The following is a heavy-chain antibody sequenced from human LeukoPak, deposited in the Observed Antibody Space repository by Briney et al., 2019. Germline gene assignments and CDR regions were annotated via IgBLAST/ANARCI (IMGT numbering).Heavy chain of an antibody. D-gene: IGHD3-10*01. CDR2: INHSGST. CDR3: ARDRGGYGSYYYMDV. CDR1: GGSISTGGYY. J-gene: IGHJ6*03. Sequence: SQTLSLTCVVSGGSISTGGYYWTWIRQPPGQDLEWIGSINHSGSTYYNPSPKSRVTMSLDRSKNQFSLNLSSVTAADTAVYYCARDRGGYGSYYYMDVWGKGTTVTVSS. V-gene: IGHV4-30-2*01.